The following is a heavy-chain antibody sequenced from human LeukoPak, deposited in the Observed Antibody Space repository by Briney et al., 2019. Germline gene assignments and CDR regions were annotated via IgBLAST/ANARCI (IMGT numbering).Heavy chain of an antibody. J-gene: IGHJ3*02. V-gene: IGHV4-59*01. Sequence: SETLSLTCTVSGGSINNYYWSWIRQPPGEGLEWIGYIYYSGSTNYNPSLKSRVTISLDTSKNQFSLKLSSVTAADTAVYYCARDVTNCSSTSCFNDAFDIWGQGTMVTVSS. D-gene: IGHD2-2*01. CDR1: GGSINNYY. CDR3: ARDVTNCSSTSCFNDAFDI. CDR2: IYYSGST.